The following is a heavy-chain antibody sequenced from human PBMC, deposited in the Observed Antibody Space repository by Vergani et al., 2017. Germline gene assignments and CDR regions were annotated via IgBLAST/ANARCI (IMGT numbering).Heavy chain of an antibody. Sequence: QVQLQESGPGLVKPSETLSLTCTVSGGSISSYYWSWIRQPAGKGLEWIGRIYTSGSTNYNPSLKSRVTMSVDTSKNQFSLKLSSVTAADTAVYYCARDTKYCSSTSCTYNWFDPWGQGTLVTVS. CDR1: GGSISSYY. D-gene: IGHD2-2*01. CDR3: ARDTKYCSSTSCTYNWFDP. J-gene: IGHJ5*02. CDR2: IYTSGST. V-gene: IGHV4-4*07.